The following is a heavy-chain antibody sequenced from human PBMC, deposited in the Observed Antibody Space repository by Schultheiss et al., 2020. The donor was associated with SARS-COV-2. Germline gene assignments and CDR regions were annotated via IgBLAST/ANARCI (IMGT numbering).Heavy chain of an antibody. V-gene: IGHV4-39*07. CDR2: IYYSGST. Sequence: SETLSLTCTVSGGSISSSSYYWGWIRQPPGKGLEWIGYIYYSGSTYYNPSLKSRVTISVDTSKNQFSLKLSSVTAADTAVYYCARGDRYSSSMSSLDYWGQGTLVTVSS. CDR3: ARGDRYSSSMSSLDY. J-gene: IGHJ4*02. D-gene: IGHD6-6*01. CDR1: GGSISSSSYY.